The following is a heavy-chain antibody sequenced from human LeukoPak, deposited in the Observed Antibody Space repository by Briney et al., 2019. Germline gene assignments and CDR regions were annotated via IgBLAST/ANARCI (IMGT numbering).Heavy chain of an antibody. CDR1: GFSFSSYT. D-gene: IGHD4-17*01. Sequence: PGGSLRLSCSASGFSFSSYTMTWVRQAPGKGPEWVSIISGGGDTTFYTDSVKGRLTISRDNSKNTLYLQMNSLRAEDTAVYYCARDDGDRFDYWGQGTLVTVSS. J-gene: IGHJ4*02. CDR2: ISGGGDTT. CDR3: ARDDGDRFDY. V-gene: IGHV3-23*01.